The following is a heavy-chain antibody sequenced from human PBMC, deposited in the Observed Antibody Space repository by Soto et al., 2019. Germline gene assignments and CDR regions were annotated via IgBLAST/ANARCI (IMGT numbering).Heavy chain of an antibody. CDR1: GGSISGYY. J-gene: IGHJ4*02. CDR2: IKYSGHT. V-gene: IGHV4-39*01. D-gene: IGHD2-2*01. CDR3: ARVDIAVVPSTTFDY. Sequence: SETLSLTCTVSGGSISGYYWGWIRQPPGKGLEWIGSIKYSGHTFYNPSLKSRVTMSVDTSKNQFSLRLSSVTAAETAVYYCARVDIAVVPSTTFDYWGQGTLVTVSS.